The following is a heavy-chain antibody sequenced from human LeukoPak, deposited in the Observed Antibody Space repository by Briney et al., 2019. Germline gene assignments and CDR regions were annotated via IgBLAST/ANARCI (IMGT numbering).Heavy chain of an antibody. Sequence: SQTLSLTCTVSGGSISSGSYYWRWIRQPAGRGLEWLGRIYTSGSTNYNPSLKSRVTISVDTSKNQFSLKLSSVTAADTAVYYCARVGVRYYTFDYWGQGTLVTVSA. CDR2: IYTSGST. V-gene: IGHV4-61*02. J-gene: IGHJ4*02. D-gene: IGHD2-2*02. CDR1: GGSISSGSYY. CDR3: ARVGVRYYTFDY.